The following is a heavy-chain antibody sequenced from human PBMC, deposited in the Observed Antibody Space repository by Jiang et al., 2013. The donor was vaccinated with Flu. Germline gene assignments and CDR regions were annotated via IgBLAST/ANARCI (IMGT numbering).Heavy chain of an antibody. CDR3: AKDVYYYDSSGCDY. J-gene: IGHJ4*02. CDR1: GFTFRSYG. CDR2: IRYDGSKK. Sequence: QLLESGGGVVQPGGSLRLSCAASGFTFRSYGMHWVRQAPGKGLEWVAFIRYDGSKKDYADSVKGRFTISRDNSKNTLYLQVNSLRAEDTAVYYCAKDVYYYDSSGCDYWGQGTLVAVSS. V-gene: IGHV3-30*02. D-gene: IGHD3-22*01.